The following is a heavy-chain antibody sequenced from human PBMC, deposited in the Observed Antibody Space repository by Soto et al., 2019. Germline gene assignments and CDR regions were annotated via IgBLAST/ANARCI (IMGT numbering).Heavy chain of an antibody. CDR1: GGSISSGGSY. D-gene: IGHD2-2*01. CDR2: IYYSGNT. V-gene: IGHV4-30-4*01. Sequence: SETLSLTCTVSGGSISSGGSYWGWIRQPPGKGLEWIGYIYYSGNTILNPSLRSRVTLSVDTSKNQFSLNLSSVTAADTAVYYCVRYCSTTKCPFDYWGQGTLVTVSS. J-gene: IGHJ4*02. CDR3: VRYCSTTKCPFDY.